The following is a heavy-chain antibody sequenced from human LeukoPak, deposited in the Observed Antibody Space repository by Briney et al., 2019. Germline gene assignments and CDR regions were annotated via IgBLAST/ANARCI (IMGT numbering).Heavy chain of an antibody. V-gene: IGHV3-48*01. CDR3: ARRSGITGTTWDFDY. CDR1: GFTFSSYS. D-gene: IGHD1-7*01. Sequence: GGSLRLSCAASGFTFSSYSMNWVRQAPGKGLEWVSYISSSSSTIYYADSVKGRFTISRDNAKNSLYLQMNSLRAEDTAVYYCARRSGITGTTWDFDYWGQGTLVTVSS. J-gene: IGHJ4*02. CDR2: ISSSSSTI.